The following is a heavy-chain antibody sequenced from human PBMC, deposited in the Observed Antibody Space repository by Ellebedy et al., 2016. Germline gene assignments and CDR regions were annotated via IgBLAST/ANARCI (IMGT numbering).Heavy chain of an antibody. J-gene: IGHJ2*01. Sequence: SVKVSCKASGGTFSSYAISWVRQAPGQGLEWMGGIIPIFGTANYAQKFQGRVTITADESTSTAYMELSSLRSEDTAVYYCARGGGIAALYWYFDLWGRGTLVTVSS. CDR3: ARGGGIAALYWYFDL. CDR2: IIPIFGTA. CDR1: GGTFSSYA. D-gene: IGHD6-13*01. V-gene: IGHV1-69*13.